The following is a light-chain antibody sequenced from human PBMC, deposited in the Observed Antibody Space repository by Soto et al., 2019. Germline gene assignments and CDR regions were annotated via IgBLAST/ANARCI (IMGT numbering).Light chain of an antibody. V-gene: IGLV2-14*01. J-gene: IGLJ1*01. Sequence: QSVLAQPASVSGSPGQSVTISCTGTSSDVGAYNLVSWYQQYPGKAPKLMIYEVSNRPSGVSNRFSGSKSGNTASLTISGLQAEDEADYYCCTSYEGGGNYVFGTGTKVTDL. CDR1: SSDVGAYNL. CDR3: TSYEGGGNYV. CDR2: EVS.